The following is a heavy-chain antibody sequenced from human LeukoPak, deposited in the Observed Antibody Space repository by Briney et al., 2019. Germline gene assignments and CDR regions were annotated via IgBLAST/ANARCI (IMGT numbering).Heavy chain of an antibody. CDR1: GGSISSYY. Sequence: KSSETLSLTCTVSGGSISSYYWSWIRQPPGKGLEWIGYIYYSGSTNYNPSLKSRVTISVDTSKNQFSLKLSSVTAADTAVYYCARGPQLDYWGQGTLVTVSS. CDR2: IYYSGST. CDR3: ARGPQLDY. J-gene: IGHJ4*02. D-gene: IGHD2-2*01. V-gene: IGHV4-59*01.